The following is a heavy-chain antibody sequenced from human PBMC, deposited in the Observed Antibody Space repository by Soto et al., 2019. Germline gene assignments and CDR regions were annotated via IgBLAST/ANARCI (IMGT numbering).Heavy chain of an antibody. J-gene: IGHJ6*02. Sequence: GASVKVSCKASGGTFSSYGISWVRQAPGQGLEWMGWISAYNDYTNYAQKLQGRVTMTTDTSTRIAYLELRSLRSDDTAVYYCAREGYYSGLGSYSPPRYYGMDVWGQGTTVTVS. CDR1: GGTFSSYG. CDR2: ISAYNDYT. V-gene: IGHV1-18*01. CDR3: AREGYYSGLGSYSPPRYYGMDV. D-gene: IGHD3-10*01.